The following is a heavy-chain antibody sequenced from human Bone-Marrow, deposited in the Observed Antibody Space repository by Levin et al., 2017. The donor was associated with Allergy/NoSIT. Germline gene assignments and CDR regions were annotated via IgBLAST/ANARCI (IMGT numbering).Heavy chain of an antibody. CDR3: VRGSMATSYYNMDV. CDR1: GGNFRNNA. D-gene: IGHD5-24*01. V-gene: IGHV1-69*06. CDR2: IIPIYGTP. J-gene: IGHJ6*02. Sequence: SVKVSCKASGGNFRNNAFIWVRQAPGQGLEWMGGIIPIYGTPDYAQKFQGRVAIAADKATSTAYMELSSLRSEDTAVYFCVRGSMATSYYNMDVWGQGTTVTVSS.